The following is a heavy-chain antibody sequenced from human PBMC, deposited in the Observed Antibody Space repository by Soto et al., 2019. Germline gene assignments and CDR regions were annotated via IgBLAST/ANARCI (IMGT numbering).Heavy chain of an antibody. Sequence: GGSLRLSCAASGFPFSTYAMTWARQAPGKGLEWVSALSGSGVSTYYADSVMGRFTISRDNSKNTVYLQMNSLRAEDTAVYYCAKIESRFFYDSTGYYPFDYWGQGTLVTVSS. CDR1: GFPFSTYA. CDR3: AKIESRFFYDSTGYYPFDY. CDR2: LSGSGVST. V-gene: IGHV3-23*01. D-gene: IGHD3-22*01. J-gene: IGHJ4*02.